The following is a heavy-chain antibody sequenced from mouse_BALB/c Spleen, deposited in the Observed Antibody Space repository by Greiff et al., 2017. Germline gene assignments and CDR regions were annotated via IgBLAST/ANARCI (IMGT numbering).Heavy chain of an antibody. J-gene: IGHJ2*01. CDR2: ISYSGST. CDR3: ARNSGGDFDY. Sequence: VQLKESGPSLVKPSQTLSLTCSATGDSINCGYWNWIRKFPGHKLEYMGYISYSGSTYYNPSLKSRISITRDTSKNQYYLQLNSVTTGDTATYYCARNSGGDFDYWGQGTTLTVSS. D-gene: IGHD5-2*01. V-gene: IGHV3-8*02. CDR1: GDSINCGY.